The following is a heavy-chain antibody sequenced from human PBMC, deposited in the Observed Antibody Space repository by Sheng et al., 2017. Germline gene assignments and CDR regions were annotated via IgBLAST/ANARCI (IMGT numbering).Heavy chain of an antibody. CDR3: ARDSRERVAFDI. J-gene: IGHJ3*02. Sequence: QVQLQESGPGLVKPSQTLSLTCTVSGGSISSGSYYWSWIRQPAGKGLEWIGRIYTSGSTNYNPSLKSRVTISVDTSKNQFSLKLSSVTAADTAVYYCARDSRERVAFDIWGQGTMVTVSS. CDR1: GGSISSGSYY. D-gene: IGHD3-10*01. CDR2: IYTSGST. V-gene: IGHV4-61*02.